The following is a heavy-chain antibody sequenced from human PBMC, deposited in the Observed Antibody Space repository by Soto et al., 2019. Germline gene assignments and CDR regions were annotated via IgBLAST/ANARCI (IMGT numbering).Heavy chain of an antibody. CDR1: GYSFTSYW. CDR3: ASPGPYNWNPLGYYYYGMDV. Sequence: EVQLVQSGAEVKKPGESLKISCKGSGYSFTSYWIGWVRQMPGKGLEWMGIIYPGDSDTRYSPSFQGQVTISADKSISTAYLQWSSLKASDTAMYYCASPGPYNWNPLGYYYYGMDVWGQGTTVTVSS. V-gene: IGHV5-51*01. CDR2: IYPGDSDT. J-gene: IGHJ6*02. D-gene: IGHD1-20*01.